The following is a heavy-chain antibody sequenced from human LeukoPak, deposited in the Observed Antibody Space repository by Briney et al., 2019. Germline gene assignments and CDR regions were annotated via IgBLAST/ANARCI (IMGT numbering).Heavy chain of an antibody. J-gene: IGHJ6*02. CDR1: GDSVSSNSAA. CDR3: ARDTHSGSYHYYYYYGMDV. CDR2: TYYRSKWYN. V-gene: IGHV6-1*01. Sequence: SQTLSLTCAISGDSVSSNSAAWNWIRQSPSRGLEWLGRTYYRSKWYNDYAVSVKSRITINPDTSKNQFSLKLSSVTAADTAVYYCARDTHSGSYHYYYYYGMDVWGQGTTVTVSS. D-gene: IGHD1-26*01.